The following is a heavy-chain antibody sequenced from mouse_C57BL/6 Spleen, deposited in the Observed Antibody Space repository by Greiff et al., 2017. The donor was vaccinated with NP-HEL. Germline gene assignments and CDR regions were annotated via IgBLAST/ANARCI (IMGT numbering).Heavy chain of an antibody. CDR3: ARNYGGY. J-gene: IGHJ4*01. CDR1: GYTFTDYY. Sequence: QVQLKQSGAELVRPGASVKLSCKASGYTFTDYYINWVKQRPGQGLEWIARIYPGSGNTYYNEKFKGKATLTAEKSSSTAYMQLSSLTSEDSAVYFCARNYGGYWGQGTSVTVSS. V-gene: IGHV1-76*01. CDR2: IYPGSGNT. D-gene: IGHD1-1*02.